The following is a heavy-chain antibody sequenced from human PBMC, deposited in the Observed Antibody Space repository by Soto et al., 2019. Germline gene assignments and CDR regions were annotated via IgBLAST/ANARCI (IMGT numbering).Heavy chain of an antibody. CDR2: IIPIFGTA. J-gene: IGHJ6*02. Sequence: GASVKVSCKASGGTFSSYAISWVRQAPGQGLEWMGGIIPIFGTANYAQKFQGSVTITADKSTSTAYMELSSLRSEDTAVYYCARGLGVPGNWNDGYYYYYGMDVWGQGTTVTVSS. V-gene: IGHV1-69*06. CDR1: GGTFSSYA. CDR3: ARGLGVPGNWNDGYYYYYGMDV. D-gene: IGHD1-20*01.